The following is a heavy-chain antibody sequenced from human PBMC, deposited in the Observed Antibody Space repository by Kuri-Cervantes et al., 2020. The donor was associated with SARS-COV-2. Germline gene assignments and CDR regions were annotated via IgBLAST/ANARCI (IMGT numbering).Heavy chain of an antibody. V-gene: IGHV3-9*01. CDR2: ISWNSGSI. D-gene: IGHD3-3*01. CDR3: AKDMGTIFGVVIGSGYGMDV. CDR1: GFTFDDYS. J-gene: IGHJ6*04. Sequence: GGSLRLTCAASGFTFDDYSMHWVRQAPGKGLEWVSGISWNSGSIAYAYSVKGRFTISRDNAKNYLSLQMNSLRAEDTALYYCAKDMGTIFGVVIGSGYGMDVWGKGTTVTVSS.